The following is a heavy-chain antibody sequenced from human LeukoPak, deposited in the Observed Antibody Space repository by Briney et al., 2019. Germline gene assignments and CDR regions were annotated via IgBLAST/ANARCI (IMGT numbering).Heavy chain of an antibody. V-gene: IGHV4-4*02. CDR3: ARREVVAARKPNAFDI. Sequence: SETLSLTCAVSGGSISSSNWWSRVRQPPGKGLEWIGEIYHSGSTNYNPSLKSRVTISVDKSKNQFSLKLSSVTAADTAVYYCARREVVAARKPNAFDIWGQGTMVTVSS. J-gene: IGHJ3*02. CDR2: IYHSGST. CDR1: GGSISSSNW. D-gene: IGHD2-15*01.